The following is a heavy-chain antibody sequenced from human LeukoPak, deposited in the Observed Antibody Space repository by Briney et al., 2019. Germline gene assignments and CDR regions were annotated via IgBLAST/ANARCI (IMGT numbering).Heavy chain of an antibody. D-gene: IGHD5-12*01. CDR3: AREPLATPTPLDY. CDR1: GFTFSTYS. CDR2: ISSSSSYI. Sequence: GGSLRLSCAASGFTFSTYSMNWVRQAPGKGLERASSISSSSSYIYYADSVKGRFTISRDNARNSLYLQMNGLRAEDTAVYYCAREPLATPTPLDYWGQGTLVTVSS. J-gene: IGHJ4*02. V-gene: IGHV3-21*01.